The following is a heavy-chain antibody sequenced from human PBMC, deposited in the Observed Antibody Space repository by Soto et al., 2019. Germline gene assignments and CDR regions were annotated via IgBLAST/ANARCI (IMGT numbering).Heavy chain of an antibody. V-gene: IGHV4-31*03. J-gene: IGHJ4*02. CDR3: ASSLYSGYDYFFDY. Sequence: SETLSLTCTVSGGSISSGGYYWSWIRQHPGKGLEWIGYIYYSGSTYYNPSLKSRVTISVDTSKNQFSLKLSSVTAADTAVYYCASSLYSGYDYFFDYWGQGTLVTVSS. CDR1: GGSISSGGYY. D-gene: IGHD5-12*01. CDR2: IYYSGST.